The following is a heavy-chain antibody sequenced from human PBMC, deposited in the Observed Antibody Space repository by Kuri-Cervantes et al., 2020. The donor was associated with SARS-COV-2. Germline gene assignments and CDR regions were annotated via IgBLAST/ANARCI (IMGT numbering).Heavy chain of an antibody. CDR1: GFTFSSYS. J-gene: IGHJ5*02. CDR3: ARRGGGSANWFDP. CDR2: ISSSSSYI. Sequence: GGSLRLSCAASGFTFSSYSMNWVRQAPGKGLEWVSSISSSSSYIYYADSVKGRFTISRDNAKNSLYLQMNSLRDEDTAVYFCARRGGGSANWFDPWGQGTLVTVSS. V-gene: IGHV3-21*01. D-gene: IGHD2-15*01.